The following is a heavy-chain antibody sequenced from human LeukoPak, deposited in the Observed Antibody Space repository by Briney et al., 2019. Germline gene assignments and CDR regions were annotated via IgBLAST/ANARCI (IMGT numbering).Heavy chain of an antibody. CDR3: ASSSFDWLPDYYYGMDV. J-gene: IGHJ6*02. Sequence: GASVNVSCKASGGTFSSYAISWVRQAPGHGLIWLGRTLPILGIANYAQKFQGRVTITADKSTSTAYMELSSLRSEDTAVYYCASSSFDWLPDYYYGMDVWGQGTTVTVSS. D-gene: IGHD3-9*01. CDR2: TLPILGIA. CDR1: GGTFSSYA. V-gene: IGHV1-69*04.